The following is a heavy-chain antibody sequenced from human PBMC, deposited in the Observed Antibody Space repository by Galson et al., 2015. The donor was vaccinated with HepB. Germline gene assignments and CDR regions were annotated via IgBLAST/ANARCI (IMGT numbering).Heavy chain of an antibody. CDR1: GFTFSNYD. CDR3: ARDPSGDWYMDV. V-gene: IGHV3-13*01. D-gene: IGHD2-21*02. Sequence: SLRLSCAASGFTFSNYDMHWVRQATGKGLEWVSVIDTAGDTYYPGSVKGRFTISRENAKNSLYLQMNSLRAGDTAVYYCARDPSGDWYMDVWGKGTTVTVSS. J-gene: IGHJ6*03. CDR2: IDTAGDT.